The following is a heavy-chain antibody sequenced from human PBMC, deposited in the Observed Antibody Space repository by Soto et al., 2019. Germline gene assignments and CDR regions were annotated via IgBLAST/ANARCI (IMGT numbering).Heavy chain of an antibody. Sequence: PGGSLRLSCAASGFTFSSYGMHWVRQAPGKGLEWVAVIWYDGSNKYYADTVKGRFTISRDNSKNTLYLQMNSLRAVDTSVYFCARDTVSGPDYYYYYMDVWGKGTTVTVSS. V-gene: IGHV3-33*01. D-gene: IGHD2-15*01. CDR3: ARDTVSGPDYYYYYMDV. J-gene: IGHJ6*03. CDR2: IWYDGSNK. CDR1: GFTFSSYG.